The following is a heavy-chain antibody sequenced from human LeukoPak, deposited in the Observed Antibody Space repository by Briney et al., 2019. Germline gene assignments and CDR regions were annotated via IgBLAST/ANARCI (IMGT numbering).Heavy chain of an antibody. J-gene: IGHJ4*02. D-gene: IGHD3-10*01. V-gene: IGHV3-30-3*01. Sequence: PGGSLRLSCAASGFTFSSYAMHWVRQAPGKGLEWVAVISYDGSNKYYADSVKGRFTISRDNSKNTLYLQMNSLRAEDTAVYYCARGAPKAEAMVRGVPKYRGGNYFDYWGQGTLVTVSS. CDR2: ISYDGSNK. CDR1: GFTFSSYA. CDR3: ARGAPKAEAMVRGVPKYRGGNYFDY.